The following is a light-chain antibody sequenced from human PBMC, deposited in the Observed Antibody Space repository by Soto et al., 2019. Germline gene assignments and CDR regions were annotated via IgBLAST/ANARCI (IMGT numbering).Light chain of an antibody. Sequence: EIVLTQSPDTLSLSPGERGTLSCRASQSVSSSYLAWFQQKPGQAPRLLVYGTSSRATGIPDRFSGSGSGTDFTLTISRLEPEDFAVYYCQQYGNSPWTFGQGTKVDIK. CDR1: QSVSSSY. V-gene: IGKV3-20*01. CDR2: GTS. CDR3: QQYGNSPWT. J-gene: IGKJ1*01.